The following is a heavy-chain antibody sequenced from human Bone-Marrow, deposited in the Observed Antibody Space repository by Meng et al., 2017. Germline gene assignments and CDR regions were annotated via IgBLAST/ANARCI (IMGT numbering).Heavy chain of an antibody. CDR2: ISTYNGYT. J-gene: IGHJ5*02. D-gene: IGHD2-15*01. Sequence: ASVKVSCKASGYTFTSYGISWVRQAPGQGLEWMGWISTYNGYTNYAQKLQGRLTMTTDTSTTTAYMELRSLRSDDTAVYYCARVSAKYCSGGSCYSWFDPWGQGTLATFSS. CDR1: GYTFTSYG. CDR3: ARVSAKYCSGGSCYSWFDP. V-gene: IGHV1-18*01.